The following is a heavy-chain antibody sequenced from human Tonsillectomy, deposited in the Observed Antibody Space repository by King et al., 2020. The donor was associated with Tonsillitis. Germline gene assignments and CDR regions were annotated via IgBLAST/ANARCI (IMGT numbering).Heavy chain of an antibody. J-gene: IGHJ4*02. CDR2: INPNSGGT. CDR3: ARDPTSEENFDVLTGYQYYFDH. CDR1: GYTFTGDY. D-gene: IGHD3-9*01. Sequence: VQLVQSGAEVKKPGASVKVSCKASGYTFTGDYMHWVRQAPGQGLEWMGWINPNSGGTDYAQKFQGRVTMTTDTSTSTAYMELSRLRSDDTAVYYCARDPTSEENFDVLTGYQYYFDHWGQGTLLTVSS. V-gene: IGHV1-2*02.